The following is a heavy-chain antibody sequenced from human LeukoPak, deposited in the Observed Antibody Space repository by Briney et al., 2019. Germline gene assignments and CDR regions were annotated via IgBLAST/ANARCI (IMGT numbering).Heavy chain of an antibody. J-gene: IGHJ4*02. CDR1: GFTFSRYA. Sequence: PGGSLRLSCAASGFTFSRYAMSWVRQAPARGLEWVSSLRGDGETFYADSVKGRFTLSRDESRNTVYLQMNNLRVEDTAVYFCAKASWLSSADAVLWGQGTLVTVSS. V-gene: IGHV3-23*01. D-gene: IGHD2/OR15-2a*01. CDR3: AKASWLSSADAVL. CDR2: LRGDGET.